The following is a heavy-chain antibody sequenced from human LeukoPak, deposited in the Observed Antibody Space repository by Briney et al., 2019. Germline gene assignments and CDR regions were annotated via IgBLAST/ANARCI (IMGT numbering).Heavy chain of an antibody. CDR3: ARITEEDAFDI. CDR2: INAGNGNT. D-gene: IGHD3-16*01. Sequence: ASVKVSCKASGYTFTSYAIQWVRQAPGQRLEWMGWINAGNGNTKYSQKFQGRVTITRDTSASTAYMELSSLRSEDTAVYYCARITEEDAFDIWGQGTMVTVSS. V-gene: IGHV1-3*01. CDR1: GYTFTSYA. J-gene: IGHJ3*02.